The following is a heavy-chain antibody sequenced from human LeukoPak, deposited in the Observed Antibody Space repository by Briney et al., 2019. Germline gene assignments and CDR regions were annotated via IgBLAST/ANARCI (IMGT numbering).Heavy chain of an antibody. CDR1: GFTFSNYG. CDR3: ANFHPGYKYFDY. V-gene: IGHV3-23*01. D-gene: IGHD5-12*01. CDR2: ITSSGGNT. Sequence: GGSLRLSCAASGFTFSNYGMSWVRQAPGKGLEWVSGITSSGGNTYYADSVKGRFTISRDNSKNTLYLQMNSLRAEDTAVYYCANFHPGYKYFDYWGQGTLVTVSS. J-gene: IGHJ4*02.